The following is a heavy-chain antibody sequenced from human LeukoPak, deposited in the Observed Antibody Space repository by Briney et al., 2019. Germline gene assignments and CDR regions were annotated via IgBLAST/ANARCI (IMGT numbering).Heavy chain of an antibody. CDR3: AKDRRPTVSSIDY. CDR1: GFTFSSYV. CDR2: ISISGGST. V-gene: IGHV3-23*01. Sequence: PGGSLRLSCAASGFTFSSYVMNWVRQAPGKGLEWVSSISISGGSTYYADSVKGRFTISRANSKNTLYLQMNSLRAEDTAVYYCAKDRRPTVSSIDYWGQGTLVTVSS. J-gene: IGHJ4*02. D-gene: IGHD4-17*01.